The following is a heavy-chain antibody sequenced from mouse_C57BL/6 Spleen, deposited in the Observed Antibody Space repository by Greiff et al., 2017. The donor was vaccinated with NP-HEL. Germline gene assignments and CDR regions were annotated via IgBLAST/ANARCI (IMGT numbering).Heavy chain of an antibody. Sequence: VQLQQSGAVLARPGASVKMSCKASGYTFTSYTMHWVKQRPGQGLEWIGYINPSSGYTKYNQKFKDKATLTADKSSSTAYMQLSSLTSEDSAVYYCAREVIITTVVDGFDYWGQGTTLTVSS. V-gene: IGHV1-4*01. CDR2: INPSSGYT. D-gene: IGHD1-1*01. CDR1: GYTFTSYT. J-gene: IGHJ2*01. CDR3: AREVIITTVVDGFDY.